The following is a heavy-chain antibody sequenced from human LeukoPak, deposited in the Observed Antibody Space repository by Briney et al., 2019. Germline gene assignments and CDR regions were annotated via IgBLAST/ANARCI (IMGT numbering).Heavy chain of an antibody. CDR3: ARDPSNTSGWRQYFDF. D-gene: IGHD6-19*01. CDR1: SYAFTSHS. J-gene: IGHJ2*01. CDR2: ISCYNGDT. V-gene: IGHV1-18*01. Sequence: ASVKVSYKPSSYAFTSHSIVWVRQAPGHGLEGMGGISCYNGDTKYAQNFQGRATMTTDSSTNTAYLELRSLTSDDTALYLCARDPSNTSGWRQYFDFWGRRTLVTVPS.